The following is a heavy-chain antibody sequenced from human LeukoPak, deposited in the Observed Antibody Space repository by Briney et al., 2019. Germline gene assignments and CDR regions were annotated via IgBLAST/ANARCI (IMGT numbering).Heavy chain of an antibody. CDR3: APGGDYCSSSSCPS. J-gene: IGHJ3*01. Sequence: GGSLRLSCAASGFIFSDHYIDWVRQAPGKGLEWVGRSRNKANSYTTEYAASVKGRFTISRDDSKNSLYLQMNSLKTEDTAVYYWAPGGDYCSSSSCPSWGQGTIVTVSS. V-gene: IGHV3-72*01. CDR1: GFIFSDHY. D-gene: IGHD2-2*01. CDR2: SRNKANSYTT.